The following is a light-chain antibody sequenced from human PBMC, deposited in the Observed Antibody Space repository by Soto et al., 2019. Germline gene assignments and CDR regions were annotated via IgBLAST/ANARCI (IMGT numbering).Light chain of an antibody. CDR1: QSVSSK. CDR2: GAS. V-gene: IGKV3-15*01. Sequence: EILMTQSPATLSLSPGERATLSCRASQSVSSKLAWYQQRRGQAPRLLIYGASSRATGIPARFSGSGSGTEFTLTISSLQSXXXXVYYCQQYDSWPPLTFGGGTKVEIK. J-gene: IGKJ4*01. CDR3: QQYDSWPPLT.